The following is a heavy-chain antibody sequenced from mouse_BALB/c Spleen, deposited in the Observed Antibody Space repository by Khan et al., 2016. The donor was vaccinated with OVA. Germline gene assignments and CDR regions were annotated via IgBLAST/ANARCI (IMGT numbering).Heavy chain of an antibody. Sequence: EVELVESGGGLVQPGGSLKLSCATSGFTFSDYYMYWVRQTPEKRLEWVAYISNGGGSTYYPDTVKGRFTISRDNAKHTLYLHMSRLKSEDTAMYYCARQLYGAMDHWGQGTSVTVSS. V-gene: IGHV5-12*02. J-gene: IGHJ4*01. CDR1: GFTFSDYY. CDR3: ARQLYGAMDH. CDR2: ISNGGGST. D-gene: IGHD2-12*01.